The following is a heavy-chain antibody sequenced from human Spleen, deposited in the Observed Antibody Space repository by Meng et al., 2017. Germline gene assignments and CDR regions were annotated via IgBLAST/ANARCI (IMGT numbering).Heavy chain of an antibody. CDR1: GYSFTSYW. D-gene: IGHD4-17*01. V-gene: IGHV1-2*06. Sequence: GESLKISCKGSGYSFTSYWIGWVRRAPGQGLEWMGRINPKSGDTHYAQRFQGRVTMTGDTSISTAYMELSGLRSDDTAVYYCARVPGLRRPDYWGQGTLVTVSS. CDR2: INPKSGDT. J-gene: IGHJ4*02. CDR3: ARVPGLRRPDY.